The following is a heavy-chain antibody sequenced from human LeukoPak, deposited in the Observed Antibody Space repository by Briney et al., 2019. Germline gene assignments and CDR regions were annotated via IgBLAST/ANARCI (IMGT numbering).Heavy chain of an antibody. CDR2: MFPDGRT. Sequence: PGGSLRLSCLVSGLTVSDNYMSWVRQAPGKGLQWVSVMFPDGRTFYGDSVRGRFTISRDLARNTLLLQMHSLRADDTAVHYCARTNPVYGDYGDWGQVTLVTVSS. V-gene: IGHV3-53*01. CDR1: GLTVSDNY. J-gene: IGHJ4*02. D-gene: IGHD4-17*01. CDR3: ARTNPVYGDYGD.